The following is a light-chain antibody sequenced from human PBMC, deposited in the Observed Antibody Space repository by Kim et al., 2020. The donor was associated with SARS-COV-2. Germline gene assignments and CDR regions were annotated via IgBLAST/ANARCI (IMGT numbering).Light chain of an antibody. V-gene: IGLV2-14*03. CDR3: TSYTASRWV. Sequence: PGQWKTIPCTGSRGDSGGYDYVSWYQQHPGKAPKLLIYDVNKRPAGISNRFSGSKSGKTASLTISGLQAEDEAEYYCTSYTASRWVFGGGTQLTVL. J-gene: IGLJ3*02. CDR2: DVN. CDR1: RGDSGGYDY.